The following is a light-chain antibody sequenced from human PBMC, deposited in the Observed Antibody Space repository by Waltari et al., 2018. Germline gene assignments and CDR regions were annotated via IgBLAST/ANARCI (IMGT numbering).Light chain of an antibody. V-gene: IGLV1-51*01. J-gene: IGLJ6*01. CDR2: DNN. CDR1: SSNIGTSY. Sequence: QSVLTQPPSVSAAPGQKVSISCSGSSSNIGTSYVSWYQQVPGTAPKLLIHDNNKRPSGIPDRFSGSKSGTSATLVITGLQTGDEADYFCGTWDNSLSVVFGSGTKVTVL. CDR3: GTWDNSLSVV.